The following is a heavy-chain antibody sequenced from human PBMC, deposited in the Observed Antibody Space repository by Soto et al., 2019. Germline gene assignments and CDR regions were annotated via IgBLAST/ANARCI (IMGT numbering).Heavy chain of an antibody. CDR3: QRRLRPVAASPWFDP. J-gene: IGHJ5*02. CDR2: IDSSGEK. D-gene: IGHD6-6*01. CDR1: GLSITDSEMG. Sequence: QVTLKESGPVLVKPTETLTLRCTVSGLSITDSEMGVSWIRQPPGQPLEWLAHIDSSGEKSYRTFLKSRLTISKHTTKSQKVLTRTNRAPANTATYYCQRRLRPVAASPWFDPWGQGSPVTVSS. V-gene: IGHV2-26*01.